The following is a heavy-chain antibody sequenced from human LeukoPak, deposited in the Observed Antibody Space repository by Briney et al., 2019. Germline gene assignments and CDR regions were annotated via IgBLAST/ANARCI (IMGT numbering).Heavy chain of an antibody. V-gene: IGHV4-59*01. CDR2: IYYSGST. D-gene: IGHD2-21*01. Sequence: PSETLSLTCTVSGGSISSYYWSWIRQPPGKGLEWIGYIYYSGSTNYNPSLKSRVTISVDTSKNQFSLKLSSVTAADTAVYYCARGTLYCGGDCLGYLDNWGQGTLVTVSS. J-gene: IGHJ4*02. CDR1: GGSISSYY. CDR3: ARGTLYCGGDCLGYLDN.